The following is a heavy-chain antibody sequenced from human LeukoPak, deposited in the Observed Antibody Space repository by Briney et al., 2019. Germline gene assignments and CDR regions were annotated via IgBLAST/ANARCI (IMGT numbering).Heavy chain of an antibody. CDR1: GFTFSSYG. J-gene: IGHJ4*02. D-gene: IGHD3-10*01. V-gene: IGHV3-30*18. CDR3: AKAPEVLWFGESPLVGFDY. Sequence: GGSLRLSCAASGFTFSSYGMHWVRQAPGKGLEWVAVISYDGSNKYYADSVKGRFTISRDNSKNTLYLQMNSLRAEDTAVYYCAKAPEVLWFGESPLVGFDYWGQGTLVTVSS. CDR2: ISYDGSNK.